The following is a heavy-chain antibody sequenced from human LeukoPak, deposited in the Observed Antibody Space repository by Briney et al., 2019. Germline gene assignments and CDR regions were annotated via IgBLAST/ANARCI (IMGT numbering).Heavy chain of an antibody. J-gene: IGHJ4*02. CDR3: AKVRGTYSSGYFFDY. CDR2: ISWNSGYI. CDR1: GFTFDDYA. D-gene: IGHD6-19*01. Sequence: GGSLRLSCAASGFTFDDYAMHWVRQAPGKGLEWLSIISWNSGYIGYADSVKGRFTISRDNAKKSLDLQMNSLRAEDTAFYYCAKVRGTYSSGYFFDYWGQGTLVTASS. V-gene: IGHV3-9*01.